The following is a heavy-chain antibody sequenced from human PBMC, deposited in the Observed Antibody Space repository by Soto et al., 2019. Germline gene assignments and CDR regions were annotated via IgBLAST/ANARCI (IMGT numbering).Heavy chain of an antibody. CDR3: ARGWGSKWYYFDS. CDR1: GVSSTSFY. CDR2: IFDNGDV. V-gene: IGHV4-59*01. Sequence: SETLSLTCTVSGVSSTSFYWSWIRQSPGKGLEWIGYIFDNGDVKYNPSLMSRLTMSIDMSKSEFSLRLKSVTAADTAMYYCARGWGSKWYYFDSWGEGTLVTVSS. J-gene: IGHJ4*02. D-gene: IGHD3-16*01.